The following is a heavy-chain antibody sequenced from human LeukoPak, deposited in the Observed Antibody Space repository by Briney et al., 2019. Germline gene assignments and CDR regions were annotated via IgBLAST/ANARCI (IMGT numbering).Heavy chain of an antibody. CDR3: ARGSSTSGWFDP. Sequence: ASVKVSCKASGGTFSSYAITWVRQAPGQGLEWKGRIIPIIGVANYAQKFQGRVTIIADKSTSTTYMELSSLRSEDTAVYYCARGSSTSGWFDPWGQGTLVTVSP. V-gene: IGHV1-69*04. J-gene: IGHJ5*02. D-gene: IGHD2-2*01. CDR1: GGTFSSYA. CDR2: IIPIIGVA.